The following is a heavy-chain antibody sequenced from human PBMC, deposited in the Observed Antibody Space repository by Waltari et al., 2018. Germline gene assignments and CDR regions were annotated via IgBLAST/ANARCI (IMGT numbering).Heavy chain of an antibody. D-gene: IGHD1-1*01. Sequence: QFHLVQSGAEVKKPGSSVKVSCKASGDTFGRFAIAWVRQAPGQGLEWMGGLIPIFGTPNYAQEFQGRLTITADESANTVYMELGSLRPDDTAVYFCSRRQIGGPLDPWGQGTLVTVSS. J-gene: IGHJ5*01. CDR2: LIPIFGTP. CDR1: GDTFGRFA. V-gene: IGHV1-69*12. CDR3: SRRQIGGPLDP.